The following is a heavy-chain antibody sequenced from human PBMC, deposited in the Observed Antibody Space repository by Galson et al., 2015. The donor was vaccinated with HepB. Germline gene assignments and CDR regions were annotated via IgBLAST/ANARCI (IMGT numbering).Heavy chain of an antibody. CDR1: SYA. D-gene: IGHD3-16*02. CDR2: ISGSGGST. J-gene: IGHJ4*02. CDR3: AKDFSCYVWGSYRCPDY. V-gene: IGHV3-23*01. Sequence: SYAMSWVRQAPGKGLEWVSAISGSGGSTYYAGSVKGRFTISRDNSKNTLYLQMNSLRAEDTAVYYCAKDFSCYVWGSYRCPDYWGQGTLVTVSS.